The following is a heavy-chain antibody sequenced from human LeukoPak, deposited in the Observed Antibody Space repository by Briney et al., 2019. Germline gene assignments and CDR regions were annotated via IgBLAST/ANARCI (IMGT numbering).Heavy chain of an antibody. D-gene: IGHD6-19*01. V-gene: IGHV4-4*07. CDR1: GGSISSYY. J-gene: IGHJ4*02. Sequence: SETLSLTCTVSGGSISSYYWSWVRQPAGKGLEWIGRIYTSGSTNYNPSLKSRVTMSVDTSKNQFSLKLSSVTAADTAVYYCASFRGYSSGWYGIGDYWGQGTLVTVSS. CDR2: IYTSGST. CDR3: ASFRGYSSGWYGIGDY.